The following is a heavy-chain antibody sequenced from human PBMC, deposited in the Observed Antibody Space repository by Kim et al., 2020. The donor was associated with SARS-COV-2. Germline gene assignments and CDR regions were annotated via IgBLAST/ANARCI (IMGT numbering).Heavy chain of an antibody. Sequence: GGSLRLSCTAAGFTFRNFAMSWVRQAPGEGLEWLSGISGEADSTYYADSVKGRFVVSRDESRDVLYLSMTNLRAGDTAVYYCAKAISLSAFSFDSWGQGTLVTVSS. V-gene: IGHV3-23*01. J-gene: IGHJ4*02. CDR1: GFTFRNFA. CDR2: ISGEADST. D-gene: IGHD2-2*02. CDR3: AKAISLSAFSFDS.